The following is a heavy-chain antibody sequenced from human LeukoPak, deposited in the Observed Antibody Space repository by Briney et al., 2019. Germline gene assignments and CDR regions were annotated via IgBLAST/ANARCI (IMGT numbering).Heavy chain of an antibody. CDR2: ISYDGSNK. D-gene: IGHD1-1*01. CDR1: GFTFSSYG. Sequence: GGSLRLSCAASGFTFSSYGTHWVRQAPGKGLEWVAVISYDGSNKYYADSVKGRFTISRDNSKNTLYLQMNSLRAEDTAVYYCAKASRLTTYYFDYWGQGTLVTVSS. V-gene: IGHV3-30*18. J-gene: IGHJ4*02. CDR3: AKASRLTTYYFDY.